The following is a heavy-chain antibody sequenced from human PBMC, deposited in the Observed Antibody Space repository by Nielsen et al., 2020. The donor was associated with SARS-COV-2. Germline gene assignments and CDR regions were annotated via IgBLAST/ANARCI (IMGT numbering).Heavy chain of an antibody. J-gene: IGHJ4*02. V-gene: IGHV5-10-1*01. Sequence: VRQMPGKGLEWMGRIDPSDSYTNYSPSFQGHVTISADKSISTAYLQWSSLKASDTAMYYCARGGLFGYSGSYYPWDYWGQGTLVTVSS. CDR2: IDPSDSYT. D-gene: IGHD1-26*01. CDR3: ARGGLFGYSGSYYPWDY.